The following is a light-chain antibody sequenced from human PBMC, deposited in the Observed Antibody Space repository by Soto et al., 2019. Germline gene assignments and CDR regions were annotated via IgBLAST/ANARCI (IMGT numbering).Light chain of an antibody. J-gene: IGLJ3*02. V-gene: IGLV3-9*01. CDR2: RDS. CDR3: QVWDSSTARV. Sequence: SYELTQPLSVSVAPGQTARITCGGTNIGSKNVHWYQQKPGQAPMLVNYRDSNRPSGIPERFSGSNSGNTATLPISRAEAGGEADYYCQVWDSSTARVFGGGTKLTVL. CDR1: NIGSKN.